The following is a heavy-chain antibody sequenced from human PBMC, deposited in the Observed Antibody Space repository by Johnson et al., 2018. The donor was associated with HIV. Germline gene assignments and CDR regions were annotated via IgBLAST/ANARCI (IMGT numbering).Heavy chain of an antibody. CDR3: VRDQGSGWPTNAFDI. D-gene: IGHD6-19*01. CDR1: GFTFNDAW. Sequence: VQLVESGGGLVKPGGSLRLSCAASGFTFNDAWMTWVRQPPGKGLEWVGRIKRKTDGGTIEYAAPVKGRFTISRDDSKNTLYLQMNGLSDEDTADYYCVRDQGSGWPTNAFDIWGRGTRVTVSS. J-gene: IGHJ3*02. CDR2: IKRKTDGGTI. V-gene: IGHV3-15*01.